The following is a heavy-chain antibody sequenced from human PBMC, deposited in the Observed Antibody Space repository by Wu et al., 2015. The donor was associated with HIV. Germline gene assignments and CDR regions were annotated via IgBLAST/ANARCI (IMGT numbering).Heavy chain of an antibody. CDR2: IIPFSGKI. CDR1: GDTFSSYA. D-gene: IGHD3-10*01. Sequence: QVQLVQSGAEVKKPGSSVKVSCTASGDTFSSYAVSWVRQAPGQGLDWMGGIIPFSGKIFYAQKFQGRITITADDSTSTAYMELSSLTSDDTALYFCARISGTYSDSWGQGTLVTVSS. J-gene: IGHJ4*02. V-gene: IGHV1-69*12. CDR3: ARISGTYSDS.